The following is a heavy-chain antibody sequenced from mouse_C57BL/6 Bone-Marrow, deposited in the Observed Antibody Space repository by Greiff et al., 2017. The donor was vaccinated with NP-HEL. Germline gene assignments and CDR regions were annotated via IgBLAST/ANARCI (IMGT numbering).Heavy chain of an antibody. CDR2: IDPENGDT. V-gene: IGHV14-4*01. CDR1: GFNIKDDY. D-gene: IGHD2-1*01. Sequence: EVQLQQSGAELVRPGASVKLCCTASGFNIKDDYMHWVKQRPEQGLEWIGWIDPENGDTEYASKFQGKATITADTSSNTAYLQLSSLTSEDTAVYYCTGGNYAWFAYWGQGTLVTVSA. J-gene: IGHJ3*01. CDR3: TGGNYAWFAY.